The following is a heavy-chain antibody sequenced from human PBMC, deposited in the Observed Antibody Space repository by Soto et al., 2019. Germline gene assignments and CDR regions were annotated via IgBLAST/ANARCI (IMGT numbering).Heavy chain of an antibody. V-gene: IGHV4-39*01. Sequence: KTSETLSLTSTVSGGSISSSSYYWGWIRQPPGKGLEWIGSIYYSGSTYYNPSLKSRVTVSVDTSKYQFSLKLSSVTAADTAVYYCAYYYDSSGYWGNAFDIWGQGTMVTVSS. D-gene: IGHD3-22*01. CDR2: IYYSGST. CDR1: GGSISSSSYY. CDR3: AYYYDSSGYWGNAFDI. J-gene: IGHJ3*02.